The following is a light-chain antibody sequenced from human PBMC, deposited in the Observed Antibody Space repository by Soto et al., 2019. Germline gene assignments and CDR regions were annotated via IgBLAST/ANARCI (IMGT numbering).Light chain of an antibody. CDR1: QSISSW. V-gene: IGKV1-5*01. CDR2: DAS. CDR3: QHYNSYSWT. Sequence: DIQMTQSPSTLSASVGDRVTITCRASQSISSWLAWYQQKPGKAPKLLIYDASSLESGVPSRFSGSGSGTEFTLTISSLQPYDFATYYCQHYNSYSWTFGQGTKVETK. J-gene: IGKJ1*01.